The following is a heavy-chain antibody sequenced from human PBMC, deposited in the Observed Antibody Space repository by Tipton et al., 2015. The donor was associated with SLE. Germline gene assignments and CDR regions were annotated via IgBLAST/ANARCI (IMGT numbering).Heavy chain of an antibody. CDR3: ARAPRYSSGYYYYMDV. Sequence: QSGAEVKKPGESLRISCKGSGYSFTSYWISWVRQMPGKGLEWMGRIDPSDSYTNYSPSFQGHVTISADKSISTAYLQWSSLKASDTAMYYCARAPRYSSGYYYYMDVWGKGTTVAVSS. CDR1: GYSFTSYW. J-gene: IGHJ6*03. V-gene: IGHV5-10-1*01. D-gene: IGHD6-19*01. CDR2: IDPSDSYT.